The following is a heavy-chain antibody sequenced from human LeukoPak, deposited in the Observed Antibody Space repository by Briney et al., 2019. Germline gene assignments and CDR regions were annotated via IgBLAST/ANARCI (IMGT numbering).Heavy chain of an antibody. D-gene: IGHD2-21*02. CDR2: INPSGGST. Sequence: ASVKVSCKASGYTFTSYYMHWVRQAPGQGLEWMGIINPSGGSTSYAQKFQGRVTMTRDTSTSTVYMELSSLRSEDTAVYYCARDMVVVVTAGTFDYWGQGTLVAVSS. V-gene: IGHV1-46*01. CDR1: GYTFTSYY. J-gene: IGHJ4*02. CDR3: ARDMVVVVTAGTFDY.